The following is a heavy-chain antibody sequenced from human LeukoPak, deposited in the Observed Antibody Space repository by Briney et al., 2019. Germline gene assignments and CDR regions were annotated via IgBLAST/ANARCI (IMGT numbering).Heavy chain of an antibody. J-gene: IGHJ3*02. V-gene: IGHV3-30*02. CDR3: AKDVSDAFDI. CDR2: IRYDGSNK. Sequence: GGSLRLSCAASGFTFSTYSGNWIRQAPGKGLEWVAFIRYDGSNKYYADSVKGRFTISRDNSKNTLYLQMNSLRAEDTAVYYCAKDVSDAFDIWGQGTMVTVSS. CDR1: GFTFSTYS.